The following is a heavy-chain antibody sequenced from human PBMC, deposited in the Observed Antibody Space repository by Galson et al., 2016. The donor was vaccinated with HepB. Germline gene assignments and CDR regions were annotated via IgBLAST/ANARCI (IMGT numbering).Heavy chain of an antibody. J-gene: IGHJ4*02. CDR3: ARQVGTTYLYGGCGFDY. CDR2: IYPGDSDA. V-gene: IGHV5-51*01. Sequence: SGAEVKKPGESLKISCKGSGYSFTTYWIGWVRQKPGKGLEWMGVIYPGDSDARYSPSFQGQVTISADRSINTAYLQWSSLKASDTAMYYCARQVGTTYLYGGCGFDYWGQGTLVTVSS. D-gene: IGHD1-26*01. CDR1: GYSFTTYW.